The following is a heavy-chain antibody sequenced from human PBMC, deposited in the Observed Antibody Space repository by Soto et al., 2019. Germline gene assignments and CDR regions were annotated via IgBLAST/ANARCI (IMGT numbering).Heavy chain of an antibody. CDR2: TYYSGST. D-gene: IGHD2-15*01. V-gene: IGHV4-61*01. J-gene: IGHJ3*02. CDR3: ARGSGPNDAFDI. CDR1: GGSVGSGSYY. Sequence: QVQLQESGPGLVKPSETLSLTCTVSGGSVGSGSYYWSWIRQPPGKGLEWIGYTYYSGSTNYNPSLKSRVTISVDTSKNQFSLKLSSVTAADTAVYYCARGSGPNDAFDIWGQGTMVTVSS.